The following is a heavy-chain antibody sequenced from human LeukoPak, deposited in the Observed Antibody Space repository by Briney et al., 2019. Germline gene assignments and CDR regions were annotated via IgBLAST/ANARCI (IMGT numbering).Heavy chain of an antibody. CDR1: GGSFSGYY. CDR3: AKPFPVDTAMVNGAFDI. V-gene: IGHV4-34*01. Sequence: SETLSLTCAVYGGSFSGYYWSWIRQPPGKGLEWLGEINHSGSTNYNPSLKSRVTLSVDTSKNQFSLKLSSVTAADTAVYYCAKPFPVDTAMVNGAFDIWGQGAMVTVSS. D-gene: IGHD5-18*01. CDR2: INHSGST. J-gene: IGHJ3*02.